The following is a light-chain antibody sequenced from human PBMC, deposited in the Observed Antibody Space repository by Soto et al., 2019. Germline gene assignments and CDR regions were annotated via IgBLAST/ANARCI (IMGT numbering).Light chain of an antibody. CDR2: GVS. CDR1: QSVRSN. J-gene: IGKJ1*01. V-gene: IGKV3-15*01. Sequence: EIVMTQSPATLSVSPGERATLSCRASQSVRSNVAWYQQKPGQAPRLLIYGVSTRATAIPARFSGSGSGTEFTLTISSLQSEDFAIYYCHQYDNWPLTWTFGQGTKVDIK. CDR3: HQYDNWPLTWT.